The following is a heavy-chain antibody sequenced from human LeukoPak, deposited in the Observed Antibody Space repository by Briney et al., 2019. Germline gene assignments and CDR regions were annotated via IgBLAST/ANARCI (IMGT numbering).Heavy chain of an antibody. D-gene: IGHD1-1*01. V-gene: IGHV4-4*07. J-gene: IGHJ4*02. CDR2: IYTSGST. Sequence: SETLSLTCTVSGGSISSYYWSWIRQPAGKGLEWIGRIYTSGSTNYNPSLKSRVTMSVDTSKNQFSLKLRSVTAADTAVYYCARARVTTKTTYPDYWGQGTLVTVSS. CDR1: GGSISSYY. CDR3: ARARVTTKTTYPDY.